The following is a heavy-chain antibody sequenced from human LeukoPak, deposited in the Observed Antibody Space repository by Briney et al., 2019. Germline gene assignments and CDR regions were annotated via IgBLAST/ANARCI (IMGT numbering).Heavy chain of an antibody. CDR2: IYYSGNT. V-gene: IGHV4-39*07. CDR3: ARVPYSSTSRWFDY. CDR1: GGSISSSNYY. J-gene: IGHJ4*02. Sequence: SETLSLTCTVSGGSISSSNYYWGWIRQPPGKGLEWIGSIYYSGNTYYNPSLKSRVTISLDTSKNQFSLKLSSVTAADTAVYYCARVPYSSTSRWFDYWGQGTLVTVSS. D-gene: IGHD6-6*01.